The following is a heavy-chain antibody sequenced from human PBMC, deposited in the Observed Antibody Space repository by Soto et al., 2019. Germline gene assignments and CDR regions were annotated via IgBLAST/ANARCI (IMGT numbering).Heavy chain of an antibody. CDR1: GFTFSSYG. CDR3: AQGGDIEGPLHY. Sequence: GGSLRLSCAASGFTFSSYGMHWVRQAPGKGLEWVAVISYDGSNKYYADSVKGRFTISRDNSKNTLHLQMNSLRAEDTAVYYCAQGGDIEGPLHYWGQGTLVTVSS. V-gene: IGHV3-30*18. D-gene: IGHD3-10*01. CDR2: ISYDGSNK. J-gene: IGHJ4*02.